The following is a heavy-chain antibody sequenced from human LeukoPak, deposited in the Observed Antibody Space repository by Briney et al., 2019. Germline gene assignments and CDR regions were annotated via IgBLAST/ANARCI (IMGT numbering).Heavy chain of an antibody. V-gene: IGHV1-18*01. D-gene: IGHD6-6*01. J-gene: IGHJ4*02. CDR2: ISAYNGNT. Sequence: ASVKVSCTASGYTFTSYGISWVRQAPGQGLEWMGWISAYNGNTNYAQKFQGRVTMTRDTSISTAYMELSRLRSDDTAVYYCASRYSSSFHFDYWGQGTLVTVSS. CDR1: GYTFTSYG. CDR3: ASRYSSSFHFDY.